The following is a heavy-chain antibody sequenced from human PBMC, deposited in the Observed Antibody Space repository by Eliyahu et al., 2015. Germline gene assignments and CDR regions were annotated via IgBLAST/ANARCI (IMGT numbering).Heavy chain of an antibody. CDR3: ARVPDYGDYEGYFDY. D-gene: IGHD4-17*01. CDR2: IYSGGST. J-gene: IGHJ4*02. V-gene: IGHV3-53*01. CDR1: GFXXSSXY. Sequence: EVQLVESGGGLIQPGGSLXLSCAASGFXXSSXYLGWVRQAPGXGLEWVSXIYSGGSTYYADSVKGRFTISRDNSKNTLYLQMNSLRAEDTAVYYCARVPDYGDYEGYFDYWGQGTLVTVSS.